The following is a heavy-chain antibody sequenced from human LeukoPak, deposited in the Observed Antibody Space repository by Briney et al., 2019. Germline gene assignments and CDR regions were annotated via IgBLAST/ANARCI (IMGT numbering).Heavy chain of an antibody. Sequence: PGGSLRLSCAASGFTFSSYAMHWVRQAPGKGLEWVAVISYDGSNKYYADSVKGRFTISRDNSKNTLYLQMNSLRAEDTAVYYCAKDLLSYYYYYGDVWGKGTTVTVS. CDR2: ISYDGSNK. V-gene: IGHV3-30*01. CDR3: AKDLLSYYYYYGDV. CDR1: GFTFSSYA. J-gene: IGHJ6*03.